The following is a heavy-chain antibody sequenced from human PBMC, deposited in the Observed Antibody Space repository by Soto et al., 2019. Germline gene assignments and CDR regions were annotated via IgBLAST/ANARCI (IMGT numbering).Heavy chain of an antibody. Sequence: ASVKVSCKASGYTFSAYYTHWVRQAPGQGLEWMGWMNPKSGGTYFAQKFQGRVTLTRDTSISTAYMEVNRLRSDDTAVYFCARASNASNWDYWGQGTLVTVSS. CDR1: GYTFSAYY. V-gene: IGHV1-2*02. CDR2: MNPKSGGT. J-gene: IGHJ4*02. CDR3: ARASNASNWDY. D-gene: IGHD6-13*01.